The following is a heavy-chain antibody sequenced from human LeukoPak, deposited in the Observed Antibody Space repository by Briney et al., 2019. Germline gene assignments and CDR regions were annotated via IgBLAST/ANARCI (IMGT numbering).Heavy chain of an antibody. D-gene: IGHD3-22*01. CDR1: GGSISSYN. J-gene: IGHJ4*02. V-gene: IGHV4-59*01. CDR2: IYYSGST. CDR3: ARLGYYYDSSGYLTPYYFDY. Sequence: SETLSITCSVSGGSISSYNCSWIRQPPGQGLEWMGYIYYSGSTKYNPSLKSRVTISVDTSKNKFTLKLSSETAGDTAVYYCARLGYYYDSSGYLTPYYFDYWGQGTLVTVSS.